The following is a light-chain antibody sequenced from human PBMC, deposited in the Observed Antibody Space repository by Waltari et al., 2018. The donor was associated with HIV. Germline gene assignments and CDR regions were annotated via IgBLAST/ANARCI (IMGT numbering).Light chain of an antibody. J-gene: IGKJ1*01. CDR2: LAS. V-gene: IGKV1-9*01. CDR1: QGISTY. CDR3: QQLNTYPRT. Sequence: DIQLTQSPSFLSASVGDRVTITCRASQGISTYLAWYQQKPGKAPKLLIFLASTLQSGVPSRFSGSGSETEFTLTINSLQPEDFATYYCQQLNTYPRTFGQGTKVEIK.